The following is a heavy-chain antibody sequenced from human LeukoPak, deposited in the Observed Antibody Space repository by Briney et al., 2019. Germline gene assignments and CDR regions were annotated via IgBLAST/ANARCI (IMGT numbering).Heavy chain of an antibody. CDR2: IYYSGST. Sequence: PSETLSLTCTVSGGSISSSSYYWGWIRQPPGKGLERIGSIYYSGSTYYNPSLKSRVTISVDTSKNQFSLKLSSVTAADTAVYYCARKSRYYYYMDVWGKGTTVTVSS. CDR1: GGSISSSSYY. J-gene: IGHJ6*03. CDR3: ARKSRYYYYMDV. V-gene: IGHV4-39*07.